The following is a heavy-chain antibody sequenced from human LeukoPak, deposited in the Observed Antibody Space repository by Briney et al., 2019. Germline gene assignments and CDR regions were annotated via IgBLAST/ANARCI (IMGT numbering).Heavy chain of an antibody. D-gene: IGHD3-10*01. Sequence: GGSLRLSCAASGFTFSSYWMTWVRQAPGKGLEWVANIKQDASEKYYVDSVRGRFTISRDNAKTSLYLQMSSLRADDTAVYYCASGMSTSHYWGQGTLVTLSS. J-gene: IGHJ4*02. CDR3: ASGMSTSHY. CDR2: IKQDASEK. CDR1: GFTFSSYW. V-gene: IGHV3-7*01.